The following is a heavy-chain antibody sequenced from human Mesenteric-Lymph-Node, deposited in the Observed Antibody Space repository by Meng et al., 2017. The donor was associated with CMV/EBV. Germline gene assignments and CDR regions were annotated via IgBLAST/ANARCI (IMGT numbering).Heavy chain of an antibody. D-gene: IGHD3-3*01. V-gene: IGHV3-48*03. CDR1: GFNFKTYE. J-gene: IGHJ4*02. CDR2: ISKSGSDV. CDR3: ASRFLEWQ. Sequence: GESLKISCAGSGFNFKTYEMIWVRQAPGKGLEWVSHISKSGSDVYYADSVKGRFTISRDNAKNSLYLQMNSLRAEDTAVYYCASRFLEWQWGQGTLVTVSS.